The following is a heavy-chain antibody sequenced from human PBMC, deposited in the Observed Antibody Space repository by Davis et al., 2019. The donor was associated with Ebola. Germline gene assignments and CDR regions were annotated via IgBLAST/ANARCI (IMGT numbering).Heavy chain of an antibody. J-gene: IGHJ4*02. CDR1: GYNFNKFW. V-gene: IGHV3-7*01. CDR3: AREVGSGYFFIETFRFFDF. Sequence: GESLKISCKASGYNFNKFWIGWVRQVPGKGLQWVANIKQDGSEKYYVDSVKGRFTISRDNAKNSVYLQMNSLRAEDTAVYYCAREVGSGYFFIETFRFFDFWGQGTLVTVSS. D-gene: IGHD3-22*01. CDR2: IKQDGSEK.